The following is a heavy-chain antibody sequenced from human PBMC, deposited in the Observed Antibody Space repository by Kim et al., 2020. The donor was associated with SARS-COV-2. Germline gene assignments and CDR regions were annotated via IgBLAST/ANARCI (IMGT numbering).Heavy chain of an antibody. J-gene: IGHJ5*02. CDR2: MNPNSGNT. CDR3: ARGGSSWYGYNWFDP. CDR1: GYTFTSYD. Sequence: ASVKVSCKASGYTFTSYDINWVRQATGQGLEWMGWMNPNSGNTGYAQKFQGRVTMTRNTSISTAYMELSSLRSEDTAVYYCARGGSSWYGYNWFDPWGQGTLVTVSS. D-gene: IGHD6-13*01. V-gene: IGHV1-8*01.